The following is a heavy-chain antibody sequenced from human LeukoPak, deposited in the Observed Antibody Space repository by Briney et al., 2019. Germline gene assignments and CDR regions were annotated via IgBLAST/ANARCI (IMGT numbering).Heavy chain of an antibody. CDR3: ARDFQGSSKRGGRDFDY. J-gene: IGHJ4*02. CDR2: ISSSSSYI. D-gene: IGHD3-16*01. CDR1: GFTFSSYS. Sequence: GGSLRLSCAASGFTFSSYSMNWVRQAPGKGLEWVSSISSSSSYIYYADSVKGRFTISRDNAKNSLYLQMNSLRAEDTAVYYCARDFQGSSKRGGRDFDYWGQGTLVTVSS. V-gene: IGHV3-21*01.